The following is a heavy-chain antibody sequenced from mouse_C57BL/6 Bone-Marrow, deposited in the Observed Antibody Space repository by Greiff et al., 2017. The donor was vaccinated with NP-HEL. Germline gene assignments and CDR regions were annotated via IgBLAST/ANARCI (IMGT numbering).Heavy chain of an antibody. J-gene: IGHJ4*01. V-gene: IGHV5-17*01. D-gene: IGHD4-1*01. CDR1: GFTFSDYG. CDR3: ASLTGYYAMDY. Sequence: VQLKESGGGLVKPGGSLKLSCAASGFTFSDYGMHWVRQAPEKGLEWVAYISSGSSTIYYADTVKGRFTISRDNAKNTLFLQMTSLRSEDTAMYYCASLTGYYAMDYCGQGTSVTVSS. CDR2: ISSGSSTI.